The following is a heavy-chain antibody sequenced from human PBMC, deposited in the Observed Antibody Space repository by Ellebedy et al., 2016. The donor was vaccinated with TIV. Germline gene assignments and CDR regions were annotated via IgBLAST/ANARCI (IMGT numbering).Heavy chain of an antibody. CDR1: GGSIGSSSYY. D-gene: IGHD1-26*01. CDR2: IYYSGST. V-gene: IGHV4-39*07. CDR3: ARENPVGATPGY. J-gene: IGHJ4*02. Sequence: MPSETLSLTCTVSGGSIGSSSYYWGWIRQPPGKGLERIGSIYYSGSTYYNPSLKSRVTISLDTSKNQFSLKLNSVTAADTAVYYCARENPVGATPGYWGQGTLVTVSS.